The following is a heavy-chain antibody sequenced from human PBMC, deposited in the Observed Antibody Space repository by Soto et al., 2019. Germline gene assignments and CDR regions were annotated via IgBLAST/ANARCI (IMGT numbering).Heavy chain of an antibody. CDR3: ARVTYSSGWGAGGYYYYYGMDV. CDR1: GGSISSYY. J-gene: IGHJ6*02. V-gene: IGHV4-59*01. CDR2: IYYSGST. D-gene: IGHD6-19*01. Sequence: SETLSLTCTVSGGSISSYYWSWIRQPPGKGLEWIGYIYYSGSTNYNPSLKSRVTISVDTSKNQFSLKLSSVTAADTAVYYCARVTYSSGWGAGGYYYYYGMDVWGQGTTVTVSS.